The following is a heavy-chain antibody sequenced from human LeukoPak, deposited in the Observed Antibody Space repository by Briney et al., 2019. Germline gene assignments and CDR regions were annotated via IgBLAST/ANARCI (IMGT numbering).Heavy chain of an antibody. CDR2: ISGDGGDT. J-gene: IGHJ4*02. Sequence: GGSLRLSCAASGFTFGSYAMNWVRQAPGKGLEWVSTISGDGGDTHYADSVKGRFTISRANSKNTLSLQMNSLRAEDTAVYYCAKSGSTDWDYLEYWGQGTLVTASS. CDR1: GFTFGSYA. CDR3: AKSGSTDWDYLEY. D-gene: IGHD2-15*01. V-gene: IGHV3-23*01.